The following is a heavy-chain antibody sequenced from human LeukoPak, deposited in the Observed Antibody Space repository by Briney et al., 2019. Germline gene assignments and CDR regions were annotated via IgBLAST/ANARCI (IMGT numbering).Heavy chain of an antibody. CDR1: GGTFSSYA. CDR2: IIPIFGTA. V-gene: IGHV1-69*05. CDR3: ARESSYYYDSSGYPAH. D-gene: IGHD3-22*01. J-gene: IGHJ4*02. Sequence: SVKVSCKASGGTFSSYAISWVRQAPGQGLEWMGRIIPIFGTAKYAQKFQGRVTITTDESTSTAYMELSSLRSEDTAVYYCARESSYYYDSSGYPAHWGQGTLVTVSS.